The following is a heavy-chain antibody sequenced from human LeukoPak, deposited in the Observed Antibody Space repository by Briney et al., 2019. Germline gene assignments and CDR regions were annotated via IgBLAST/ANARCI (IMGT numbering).Heavy chain of an antibody. CDR1: GGSISSYY. D-gene: IGHD6-6*01. CDR2: IYYSGST. V-gene: IGHV4-59*01. Sequence: SETLSLTCTVSGGSISSYYWSWIRQPPGKGLEWIGYIYYSGSTNYNPSLKSRVTISVDTSKYQFSLKLSSVTAADTAVYYCARGEEYSSSSNYFDYWGQGTLVTVSS. J-gene: IGHJ4*02. CDR3: ARGEEYSSSSNYFDY.